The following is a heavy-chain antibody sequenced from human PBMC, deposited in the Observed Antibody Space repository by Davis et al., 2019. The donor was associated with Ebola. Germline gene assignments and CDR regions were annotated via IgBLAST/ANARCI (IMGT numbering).Heavy chain of an antibody. CDR2: INPNSGGT. V-gene: IGHV1-2*04. CDR1: GYTFNTYY. D-gene: IGHD2-15*01. Sequence: ASVKVSCKASGYTFNTYYMHWVRQAPGQGLEWMGWINPNSGGTNYAQKFQGWVTMTRDTSISTAYMELSRLRSDDTAVYYCARGNGYCSGGSCYSGYGMDVWGQGTTVTVSS. J-gene: IGHJ6*02. CDR3: ARGNGYCSGGSCYSGYGMDV.